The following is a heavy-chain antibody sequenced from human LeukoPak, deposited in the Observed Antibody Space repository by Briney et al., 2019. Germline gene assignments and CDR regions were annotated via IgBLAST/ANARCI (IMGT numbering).Heavy chain of an antibody. CDR2: IVDCGSA. V-gene: IGHV4-30-2*01. Sequence: SETLSLTCTVSGGSISSAGYYWGWIRQPPGKGLEWIGYIVDCGSAYTKPTLRSRVTISVDTTKNQYSLKLSSVTAAETAVYNGARVVAVRFSEWQVFDYWGQGRLLTVTS. J-gene: IGHJ4*02. CDR3: ARVVAVRFSEWQVFDY. CDR1: GGSISSAGYY. D-gene: IGHD3-3*01.